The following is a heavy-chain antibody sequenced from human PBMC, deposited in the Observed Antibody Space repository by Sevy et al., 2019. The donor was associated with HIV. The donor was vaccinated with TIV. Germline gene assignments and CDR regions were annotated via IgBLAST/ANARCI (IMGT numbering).Heavy chain of an antibody. Sequence: GGSLRLSCAVSGFTFSSHSMNWVRQAPGKGLEWVSSISSSSSYIYYADSVKGRFSISRDNAKNSLYLQVGSLRAEDTAVYYGARVDSAMIGYSDYWGQGTLVTVSS. J-gene: IGHJ4*02. V-gene: IGHV3-21*06. CDR3: ARVDSAMIGYSDY. CDR2: ISSSSSYI. CDR1: GFTFSSHS. D-gene: IGHD5-18*01.